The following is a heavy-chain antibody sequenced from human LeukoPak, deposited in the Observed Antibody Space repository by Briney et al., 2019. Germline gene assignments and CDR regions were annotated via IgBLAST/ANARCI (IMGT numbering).Heavy chain of an antibody. CDR3: ARDAGWGYYDL. V-gene: IGHV3-7*01. CDR1: GFTFSISW. J-gene: IGHJ4*02. CDR2: IDKHGNGK. D-gene: IGHD1-26*01. Sequence: PGGSLRLSCVASGFTFSISWLTWVRQAPGKGLEWVADIDKHGNGKYYVDSVKGRFAISRDYATNSVFLQMNSLRAEDTSVYYCARDAGWGYYDLWGQGTPVTVSS.